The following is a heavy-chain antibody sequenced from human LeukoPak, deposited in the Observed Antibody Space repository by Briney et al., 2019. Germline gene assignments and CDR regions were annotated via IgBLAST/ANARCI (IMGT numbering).Heavy chain of an antibody. Sequence: ASVKVSFKASGYTFRTYGIYWVRQAPGQGLEYMGWINTNTGNPTYAQGFTGRFVFSLDTSVSTAYLQISGLKIEDTAVYYCARENWGFDYWGQGTLVTVSS. CDR2: INTNTGNP. CDR1: GYTFRTYG. CDR3: ARENWGFDY. J-gene: IGHJ4*02. V-gene: IGHV7-4-1*02. D-gene: IGHD7-27*01.